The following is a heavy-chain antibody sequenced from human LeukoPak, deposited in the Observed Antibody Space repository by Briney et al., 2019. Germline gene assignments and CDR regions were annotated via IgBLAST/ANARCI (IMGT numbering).Heavy chain of an antibody. CDR3: ARDANVRDAYYYYMDV. Sequence: SETLSLTCTVSGGSISSHYWSWIRQPPGKGLEWIGYIYYSGSTNYNPSLKSRVTISVDTSKSQFSLKLSSVTAADTAMYYCARDANVRDAYYYYMDVWGKGTTVTVSS. V-gene: IGHV4-59*11. CDR2: IYYSGST. D-gene: IGHD2/OR15-2a*01. CDR1: GGSISSHY. J-gene: IGHJ6*03.